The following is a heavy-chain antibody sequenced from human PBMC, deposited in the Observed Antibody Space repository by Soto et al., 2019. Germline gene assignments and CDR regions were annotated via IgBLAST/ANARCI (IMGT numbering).Heavy chain of an antibody. J-gene: IGHJ4*02. CDR3: ARDHFRYEPDMTSYDY. D-gene: IGHD3-16*01. CDR1: GYTFTSYG. Sequence: GASVKVSCKASGYTFTSYGISWVRQAPGQGLEWMGWISAYNGNTNYAQKLQGRVTMTTDTSTSTAYMELRSLRSDDTAVYYCARDHFRYEPDMTSYDYWGQGTLVTVSS. CDR2: ISAYNGNT. V-gene: IGHV1-18*01.